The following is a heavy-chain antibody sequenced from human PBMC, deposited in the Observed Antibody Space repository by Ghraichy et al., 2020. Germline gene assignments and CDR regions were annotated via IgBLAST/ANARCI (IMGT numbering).Heavy chain of an antibody. CDR3: ARSNIGSYGYYYYSMDV. V-gene: IGHV1-69*01. CDR2: ISPIFGTT. J-gene: IGHJ6*02. Sequence: GGISPIFGTTNYAQKFQGRVTITADESTSTAYVELSSLRSEDTAVYFCARSNIGSYGYYYYSMDVWGQGTPVTVSS. D-gene: IGHD1-26*01.